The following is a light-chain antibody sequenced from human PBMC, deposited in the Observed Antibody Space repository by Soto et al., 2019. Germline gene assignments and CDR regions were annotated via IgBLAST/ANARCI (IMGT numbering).Light chain of an antibody. CDR2: TND. J-gene: IGLJ1*01. CDR1: SSNIGSNT. Sequence: QSVLTQPPSASGTPGQRVTISCSGSSSNIGSNTVNWYQQLPGTAPKLLIYTNDRRPSGVPDRFSGSKSGTSASLAISGLQSEDEADYFCAAWDDSLNGYVFATGTKLTVL. V-gene: IGLV1-44*01. CDR3: AAWDDSLNGYV.